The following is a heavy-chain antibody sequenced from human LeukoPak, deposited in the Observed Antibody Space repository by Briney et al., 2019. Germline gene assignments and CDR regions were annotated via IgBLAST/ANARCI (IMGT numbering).Heavy chain of an antibody. V-gene: IGHV1-2*06. J-gene: IGHJ4*02. D-gene: IGHD3-16*01. CDR1: GYTFTGYS. CDR3: ARVFGPDAGFDY. CDR2: INPNSGGT. Sequence: GASVKVSCKASGYTFTGYSMHWVRQAPGQGLEWLGQINPNSGGTNYAQNFQGRVTMTRDTSVSTAYMELSRLRSDDTAVYYCARVFGPDAGFDYWGQGTLVPVSS.